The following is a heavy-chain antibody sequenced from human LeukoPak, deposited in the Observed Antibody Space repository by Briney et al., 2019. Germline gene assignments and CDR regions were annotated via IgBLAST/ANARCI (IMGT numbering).Heavy chain of an antibody. CDR2: ISHDGSTK. D-gene: IGHD3-3*01. CDR3: ARGVVGKEDLDY. J-gene: IGHJ4*02. CDR1: GLPYRIYP. V-gene: IGHV3-30*04. Sequence: GGPLSLLCALCGLPYRIYPIQGARGAPGRAREGVAVISHDGSTKYYADSVKCRFTTSRDNTKNTLYLQMETLGAEDTAVYFCARGVVGKEDLDYWGQGTLVTVSS.